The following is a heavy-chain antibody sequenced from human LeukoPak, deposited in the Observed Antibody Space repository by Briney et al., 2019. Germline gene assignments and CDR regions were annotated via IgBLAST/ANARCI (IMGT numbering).Heavy chain of an antibody. Sequence: PSETLSLTCTVSGGSINAYYWSWIRQPPGKGLEWIAYVRDNGENNYNPSLKSRVAILVDTANNQISLRLNFVTAADTAIYYCARQPANTAAFDIWGLGTMVTVSS. V-gene: IGHV4-59*08. CDR3: ARQPANTAAFDI. D-gene: IGHD5-18*01. CDR2: VRDNGEN. CDR1: GGSINAYY. J-gene: IGHJ3*02.